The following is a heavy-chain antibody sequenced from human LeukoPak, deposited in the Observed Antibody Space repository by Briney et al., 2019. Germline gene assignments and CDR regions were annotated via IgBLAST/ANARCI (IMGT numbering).Heavy chain of an antibody. Sequence: GGSLRLSCAASGFTFSSYWMHWVRHAPGKGLVWVAQINGDGSDTNYADSMKGRFTISRDNAKNTLYLHINSLRAEDTAVFYCVRGAYYFYGMDVWGQGTTVTASS. J-gene: IGHJ6*02. D-gene: IGHD3-16*01. CDR2: INGDGSDT. CDR1: GFTFSSYW. CDR3: VRGAYYFYGMDV. V-gene: IGHV3-74*01.